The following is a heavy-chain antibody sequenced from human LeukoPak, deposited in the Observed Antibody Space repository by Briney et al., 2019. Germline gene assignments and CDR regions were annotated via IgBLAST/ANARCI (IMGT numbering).Heavy chain of an antibody. Sequence: GGSLRLSCAASGFTFNDYYVSWIRQAPGKGLEWLSYINIGGTNTHYADSVKGRFTISRDNAKTSLYLEMNNLRAEDTAVYYCATDGAGFDTWGQGVLVTVSS. CDR1: GFTFNDYY. CDR2: INIGGTNT. J-gene: IGHJ5*02. V-gene: IGHV3-11*01. CDR3: ATDGAGFDT.